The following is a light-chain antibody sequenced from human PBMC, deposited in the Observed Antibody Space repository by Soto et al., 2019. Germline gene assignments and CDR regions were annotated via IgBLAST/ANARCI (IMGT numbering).Light chain of an antibody. CDR1: SSDVGAYDF. V-gene: IGLV2-14*03. CDR2: EVS. CDR3: SSYTSSSTRV. Sequence: QSVLTEPASVSGSPGQSITISCTGTSSDVGAYDFVSWYQQHPDKAPKLMIYEVSNRPSGVSNRFSGSKYVNTATLTISGLLAEDEADYYCSSYTSSSTRVFGTGTKVTVL. J-gene: IGLJ1*01.